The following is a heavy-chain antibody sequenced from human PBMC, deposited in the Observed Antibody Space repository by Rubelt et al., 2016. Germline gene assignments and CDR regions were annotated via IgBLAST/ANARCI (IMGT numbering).Heavy chain of an antibody. V-gene: IGHV1-2*02. D-gene: IGHD3-22*01. Sequence: QVQLVQSGAEVKKPGASVKVSCKASGYTFTSYGIRWVRQAPGQGLEWMGWINPKSCGQIYAQKFQGRVDMTRDTSIRTVYRGLSRLRSEDTAVYYCGRFAIGGHSSGYLFDYWGQGTLVTVSS. J-gene: IGHJ4*02. CDR2: INPKSCGQ. CDR3: GRFAIGGHSSGYLFDY. CDR1: GYTFTSYG.